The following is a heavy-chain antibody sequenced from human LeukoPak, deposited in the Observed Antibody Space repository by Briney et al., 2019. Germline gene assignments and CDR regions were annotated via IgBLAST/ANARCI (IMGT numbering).Heavy chain of an antibody. CDR3: ARDRRGGDIAMVTLDY. V-gene: IGHV3-30*01. CDR1: GFTFSSYA. Sequence: GGSLRLSCAASGFTFSSYAMHWVRQAPGKGLEWVAVISYDGSNKYYADSVKGRFTISRDNSKNTLYLQMNSLRAEDTAVYYCARDRRGGDIAMVTLDYWGQGTLVTVSS. D-gene: IGHD5-18*01. J-gene: IGHJ4*02. CDR2: ISYDGSNK.